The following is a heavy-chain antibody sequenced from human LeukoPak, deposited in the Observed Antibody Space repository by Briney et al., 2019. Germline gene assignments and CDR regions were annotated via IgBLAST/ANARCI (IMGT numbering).Heavy chain of an antibody. CDR2: IYNSGSI. J-gene: IGHJ4*02. V-gene: IGHV4-31*03. Sequence: SETLSLTCTVSGASISSGTYYWSWIRQHPGKGLEWIGYIYNSGSIYYNPSLESRVTISEDRSKNQFSLKLSSVTAADTAVYYCAREVPINLYFDYWGQGTLVTVSS. CDR1: GASISSGTYY. D-gene: IGHD1-1*01. CDR3: AREVPINLYFDY.